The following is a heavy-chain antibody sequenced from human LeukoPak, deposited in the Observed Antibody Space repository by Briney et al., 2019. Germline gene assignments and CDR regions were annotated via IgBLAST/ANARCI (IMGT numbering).Heavy chain of an antibody. Sequence: SETLSLTCTVSGGSIRSSSYYWGWIRQPPGKGLEWIGNIYYSGSTYYNPSLKSRVTISVDTSKNQFSLKLSSVTAADTAVYYCARGSGLTDYWGQGTLVTVSS. D-gene: IGHD6-19*01. V-gene: IGHV4-39*07. CDR2: IYYSGST. CDR1: GGSIRSSSYY. CDR3: ARGSGLTDY. J-gene: IGHJ4*02.